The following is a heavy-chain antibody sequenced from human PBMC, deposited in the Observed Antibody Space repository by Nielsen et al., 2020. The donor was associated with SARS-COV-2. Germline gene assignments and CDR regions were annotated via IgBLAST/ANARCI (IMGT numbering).Heavy chain of an antibody. CDR1: GFTFSSYA. CDR2: ISGSGGST. V-gene: IGHV3-23*01. J-gene: IGHJ4*02. Sequence: GGSLRLSCAASGFTFSSYAMSWVRQAPGKGLEWVSAISGSGGSTYYADSVKGRFTISRDNSKNTLYLQMNSLRAEDTAVYYCARKYSSSWSLVPGFDYWGQGTLVTVSS. D-gene: IGHD6-13*01. CDR3: ARKYSSSWSLVPGFDY.